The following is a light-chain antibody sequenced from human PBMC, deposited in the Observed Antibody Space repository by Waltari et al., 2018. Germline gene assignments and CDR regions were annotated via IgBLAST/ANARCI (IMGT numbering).Light chain of an antibody. CDR3: QSFDSTLSAWV. V-gene: IGLV1-40*01. Sequence: QSVLTHPPSVSGAPGQRVTIPCTGSSSNIGAGYHVNWNQQLAGTAPKLPIFGNENRPSGAPDRFSGSKSGTSASLAITGLQAEDEADYYCQSFDSTLSAWVFGGGTKVTVL. CDR2: GNE. J-gene: IGLJ3*02. CDR1: SSNIGAGYH.